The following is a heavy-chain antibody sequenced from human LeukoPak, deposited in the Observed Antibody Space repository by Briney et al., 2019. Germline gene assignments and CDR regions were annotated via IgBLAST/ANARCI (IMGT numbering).Heavy chain of an antibody. D-gene: IGHD6-13*01. V-gene: IGHV1-2*02. CDR2: INPNSGGT. CDR3: AREEGIAAAGTLGNYFDY. CDR1: GYTFTGYY. J-gene: IGHJ4*02. Sequence: ASVKVSCKASGYTFTGYYMHWVRQAPGQGLEWMGWINPNSGGTNYAQKFQGRVTMTRNTSISTAYMELSSLRSEDTAVYYCAREEGIAAAGTLGNYFDYWGQGTLVTVSS.